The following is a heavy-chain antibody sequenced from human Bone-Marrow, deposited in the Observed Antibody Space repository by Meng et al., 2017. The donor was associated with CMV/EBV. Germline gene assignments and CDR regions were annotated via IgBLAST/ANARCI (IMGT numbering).Heavy chain of an antibody. CDR3: ARGLRGDVDY. Sequence: SCAISGDTVSSNSATWNWIRQSPSRGLEWLGRAYYRYKWYNDYAVSVKSRLTINPYTSRNEFSPQPNSVSPADTGVYYCARGLRGDVDYWGHGTLVTVSS. J-gene: IGHJ4*01. CDR2: AYYRYKWYN. V-gene: IGHV6-1*01. CDR1: GDTVSSNSAT. D-gene: IGHD3-3*01.